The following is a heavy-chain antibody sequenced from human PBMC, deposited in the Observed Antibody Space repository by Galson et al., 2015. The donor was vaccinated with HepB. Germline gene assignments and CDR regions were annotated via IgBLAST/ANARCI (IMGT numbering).Heavy chain of an antibody. D-gene: IGHD4-17*01. Sequence: ETLSLTCTVSGGSISSSSYYWGWIRQPPGKGLEWIGTIYYSGTTYYNPSLKSRVTISVDTSKNQFSLKLSSVTAADTAVYYCARGYGRYYYYMDVWGKGTTVTVSS. CDR1: GGSISSSSYY. CDR3: ARGYGRYYYYMDV. V-gene: IGHV4-39*01. J-gene: IGHJ6*03. CDR2: IYYSGTT.